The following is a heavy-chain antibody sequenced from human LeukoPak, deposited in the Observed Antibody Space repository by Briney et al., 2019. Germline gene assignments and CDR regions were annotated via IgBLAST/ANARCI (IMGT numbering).Heavy chain of an antibody. CDR2: IANDGDNL. D-gene: IGHD6-19*01. CDR1: GFTFTAHG. CDR3: AKVSVAVADADY. V-gene: IGHV3-30*18. Sequence: PGGSLRLSCAASGFTFTAHGMHWVRQAPGKGLEWVALIANDGDNLHYADSVKGRFTISRDNSKNTVFLQMNSLRAQDTAVYYCAKVSVAVADADYWGQGTLVTVSS. J-gene: IGHJ4*02.